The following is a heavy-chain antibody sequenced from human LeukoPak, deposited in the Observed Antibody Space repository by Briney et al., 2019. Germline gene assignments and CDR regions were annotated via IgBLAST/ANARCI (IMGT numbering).Heavy chain of an antibody. Sequence: GASVKVSCKASGGTFSSYAISWVRQAPGQGLEWMGGIIPIFGTANYAQKFQGRVTITADESTSTAYMELSSLRSEDTAVYYCARDLGYSSGWYQEYYWGQGTLVTVSS. D-gene: IGHD6-19*01. J-gene: IGHJ4*02. V-gene: IGHV1-69*13. CDR1: GGTFSSYA. CDR2: IIPIFGTA. CDR3: ARDLGYSSGWYQEYY.